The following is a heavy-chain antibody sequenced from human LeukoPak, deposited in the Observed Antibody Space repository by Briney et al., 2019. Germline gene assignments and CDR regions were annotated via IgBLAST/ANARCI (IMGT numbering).Heavy chain of an antibody. D-gene: IGHD6-19*01. Sequence: PGGSLRLSCAASGFTVSSNYMSWVRQAPGKGLEWVSVIYSGGSTYYADSVEGRFTISRHNSKNTLYLQMNSLRAEDTAVYYCARGLRVAGPDYYFDYWGQGTLVTVSS. CDR3: ARGLRVAGPDYYFDY. V-gene: IGHV3-53*04. CDR1: GFTVSSNY. J-gene: IGHJ4*02. CDR2: IYSGGST.